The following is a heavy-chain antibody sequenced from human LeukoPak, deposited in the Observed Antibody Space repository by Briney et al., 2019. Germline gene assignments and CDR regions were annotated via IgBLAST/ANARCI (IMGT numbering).Heavy chain of an antibody. Sequence: GGSLRLSCAASGFTFSSYAMHWVRQAPGKGLEWVAVISYDGSNKYYADSVKGRFTISRDNSKNTLYLQMNSLRAEDTAVYYCARFRTRYYDFWSGYGLDYWGQGTLVTVSS. CDR2: ISYDGSNK. D-gene: IGHD3-3*01. J-gene: IGHJ4*02. CDR3: ARFRTRYYDFWSGYGLDY. V-gene: IGHV3-30-3*01. CDR1: GFTFSSYA.